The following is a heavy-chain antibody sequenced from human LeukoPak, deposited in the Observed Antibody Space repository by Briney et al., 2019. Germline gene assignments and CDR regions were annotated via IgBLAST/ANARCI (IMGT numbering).Heavy chain of an antibody. CDR1: GFTFSSIA. Sequence: PGGSLRLSCAASGFTFSSIAMHWVRQAPGKGLEWVAIISYNGAIKYYADSVKGRFTISRDNSKNTLYLQMNSLRAEDTAVYYCARDMYYYDSSGYLFDYWGQGTLVIVSS. D-gene: IGHD3-22*01. CDR3: ARDMYYYDSSGYLFDY. J-gene: IGHJ4*02. V-gene: IGHV3-30*04. CDR2: ISYNGAIK.